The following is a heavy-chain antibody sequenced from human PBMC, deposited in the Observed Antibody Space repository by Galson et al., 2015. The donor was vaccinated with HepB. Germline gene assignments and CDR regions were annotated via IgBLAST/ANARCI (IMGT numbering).Heavy chain of an antibody. CDR1: GGSISSGDYY. CDR2: IYYSGST. V-gene: IGHV4-30-4*01. J-gene: IGHJ4*02. CDR3: ARMGHATRTLDY. D-gene: IGHD5-24*01. Sequence: TLSLTCTVSGGSISSGDYYWSWIRQPPGKGLEWIGYIYYSGSTYYNPSLKSRVTISVDTSKNQFSLKLSSVTAADTAVYYCARMGHATRTLDYWGQGTLVTVSS.